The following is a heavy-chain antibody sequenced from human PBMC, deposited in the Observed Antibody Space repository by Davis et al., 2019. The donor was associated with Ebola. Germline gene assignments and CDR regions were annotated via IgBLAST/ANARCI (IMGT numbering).Heavy chain of an antibody. J-gene: IGHJ4*02. CDR3: AKDDGDIVVVPAAPVANY. CDR2: IYSGGST. Sequence: GESLKISCAASGFTVSSNYMSWVRQAPGKGLEWVSVIYSGGSTYYADSVKGRFTISRDNSKNTLYLQMNSLRAEDTAVYYCAKDDGDIVVVPAAPVANYWGQGTLVTVSS. V-gene: IGHV3-53*01. D-gene: IGHD2-2*01. CDR1: GFTVSSNY.